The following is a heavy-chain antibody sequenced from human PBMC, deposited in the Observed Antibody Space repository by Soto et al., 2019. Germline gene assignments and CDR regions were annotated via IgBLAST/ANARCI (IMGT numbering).Heavy chain of an antibody. CDR2: IYPGDSDT. V-gene: IGHV5-51*01. CDR1: GYSFTSYW. CDR3: ARLQVYYDSSGYYYAFGAFDI. Sequence: PGASLKISCKGSGYSFTSYWIGWVRQMPGKGLEWMGIIYPGDSDTRYSPSFQGQVTISADKSISTAYLQWSSLKASDTAMYYCARLQVYYDSSGYYYAFGAFDIWGQGTMVTVSS. D-gene: IGHD3-22*01. J-gene: IGHJ3*02.